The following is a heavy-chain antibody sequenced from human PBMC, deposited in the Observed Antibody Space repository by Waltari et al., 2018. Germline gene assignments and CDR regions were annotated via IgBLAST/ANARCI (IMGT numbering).Heavy chain of an antibody. D-gene: IGHD3-22*01. J-gene: IGHJ5*02. CDR1: GYTFHSYD. Sequence: QVQLVQSGAEVQKPGASVKVSCKASGYTFHSYDIHWVRRATGQGLEWMGWMNPNSGNTGYAQKFQGRVTMTRNTSISTAYMELSSLRSEDTAVYYCARFHPYYYDSSGPWGQGTLVTVSS. CDR2: MNPNSGNT. V-gene: IGHV1-8*01. CDR3: ARFHPYYYDSSGP.